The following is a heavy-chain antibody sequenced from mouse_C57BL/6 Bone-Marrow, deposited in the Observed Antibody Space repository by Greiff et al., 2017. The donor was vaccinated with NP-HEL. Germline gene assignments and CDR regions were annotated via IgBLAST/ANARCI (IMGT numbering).Heavy chain of an antibody. Sequence: EVQRVESGGGLVQPGGSLKLSCAASGFTFSDYYMYWVRQTPEKRLEWVAYISNGGGSTYYPDTVKGRFTISRDNAKNTLYLQMSRLKSEDTAMYYCARWDYDGGSWFAYWGQGTLVTVSA. CDR1: GFTFSDYY. D-gene: IGHD2-4*01. J-gene: IGHJ3*01. CDR2: ISNGGGST. CDR3: ARWDYDGGSWFAY. V-gene: IGHV5-12*01.